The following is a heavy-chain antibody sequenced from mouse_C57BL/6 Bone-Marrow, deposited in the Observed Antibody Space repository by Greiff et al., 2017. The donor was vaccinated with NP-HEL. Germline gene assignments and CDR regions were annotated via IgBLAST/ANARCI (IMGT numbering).Heavy chain of an antibody. CDR2: IYPGSGNT. V-gene: IGHV1-76*01. Sequence: QVQLQQSGAELVRPGASVKLSCKASGYTFTDYYINWVKQRPGQGLEWIARIYPGSGNTYYNEKFKGKATLTAEKSSSTAYMQLSSLTSEDSAVYFCDLYITTVAATGDYWGQGTTLTVSS. J-gene: IGHJ2*01. D-gene: IGHD1-1*01. CDR1: GYTFTDYY. CDR3: DLYITTVAATGDY.